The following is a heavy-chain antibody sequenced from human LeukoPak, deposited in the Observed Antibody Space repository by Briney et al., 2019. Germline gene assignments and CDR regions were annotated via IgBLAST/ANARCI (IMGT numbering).Heavy chain of an antibody. CDR1: GFTFSSYW. D-gene: IGHD3-9*01. CDR2: IKQDGSEK. V-gene: IGHV3-7*04. CDR3: ARDSDILAGYYPRPPGEYYFDY. Sequence: GGSLRLSCAASGFTFSSYWMSWVRQAPGKGLEWVANIKQDGSEKYYVDSVKGRFTISRDNAKNSLYLQMNSLRAEDTAVYYCARDSDILAGYYPRPPGEYYFDYWGQGTLVTVSS. J-gene: IGHJ4*02.